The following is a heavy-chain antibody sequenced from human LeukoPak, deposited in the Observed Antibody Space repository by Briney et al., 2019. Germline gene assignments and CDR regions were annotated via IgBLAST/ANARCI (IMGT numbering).Heavy chain of an antibody. D-gene: IGHD3-16*01. V-gene: IGHV4-31*03. J-gene: IGHJ4*02. CDR3: ARGGGRKGPIDY. CDR1: GGSINSGDYF. CDR2: IGYSGST. Sequence: SETLSLTCTVSGGSINSGDYFWSWIRQYPGKGLEWIGYIGYSGSTHYSPSLTSRVTISVDTSKNQFSLKLSSVTAADTAVYYCARGGGRKGPIDYWGQGTLVTVSS.